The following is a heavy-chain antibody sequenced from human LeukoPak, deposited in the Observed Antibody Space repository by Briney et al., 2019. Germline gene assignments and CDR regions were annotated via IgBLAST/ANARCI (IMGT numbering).Heavy chain of an antibody. J-gene: IGHJ4*02. CDR3: ARDRSGYDPYYFDY. Sequence: PSETLSLTCAVSGYSISSGYYWGWIRQPPGKGLEWIGSIYHSGSTYYNPSLKSRVTISVDTSKNQLSLKLSSVTAADTAVYYCARDRSGYDPYYFDYWGQGTLVTVSS. D-gene: IGHD5-12*01. V-gene: IGHV4-38-2*02. CDR1: GYSISSGYY. CDR2: IYHSGST.